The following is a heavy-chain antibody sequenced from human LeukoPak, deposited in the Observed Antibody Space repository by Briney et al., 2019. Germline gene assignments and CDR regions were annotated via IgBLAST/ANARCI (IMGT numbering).Heavy chain of an antibody. Sequence: ASVKVSCKASGYTFTSYAMNWVRQAPGQGLEWMGWINPNSGGTNYAQKFQGRVTMTWDTSISTAYMELSRLRSDDTAVYYCARVIHGTGRYYYYYYMDVWGKGTTVTVSS. D-gene: IGHD1-14*01. V-gene: IGHV1-2*02. CDR2: INPNSGGT. CDR3: ARVIHGTGRYYYYYYMDV. J-gene: IGHJ6*03. CDR1: GYTFTSYA.